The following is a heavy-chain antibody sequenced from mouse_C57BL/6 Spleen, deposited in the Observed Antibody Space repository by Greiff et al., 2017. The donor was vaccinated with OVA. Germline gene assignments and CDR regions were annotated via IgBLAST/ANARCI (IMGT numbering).Heavy chain of an antibody. CDR2: IRLKSDNYAT. Sequence: EVQGVESGGGLVQPGGSMKLSCVASGFTFSNYWMNWVRQSPEKGLEWVAQIRLKSDNYATHYAESVKGRFTISRDDSKSSVYLQMNNLRAEDTGIYYCTEGYYGVDYWGQGTTLTVSS. CDR1: GFTFSNYW. V-gene: IGHV6-3*01. J-gene: IGHJ2*01. D-gene: IGHD1-1*01. CDR3: TEGYYGVDY.